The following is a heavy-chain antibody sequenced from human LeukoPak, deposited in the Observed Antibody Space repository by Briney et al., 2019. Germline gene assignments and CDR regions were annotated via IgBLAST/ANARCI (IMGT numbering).Heavy chain of an antibody. Sequence: ASVKVSCKTSGYTFTSYGISWVRQAPGQGLEWMGWISAYNGNTNYAQKLQGRVTMTTDTSTSTACMELRSLRSDDTAVYYCARDGDSCTSTSCYYPLDYWGQGTLVTVSS. J-gene: IGHJ4*02. D-gene: IGHD2-2*01. V-gene: IGHV1-18*01. CDR2: ISAYNGNT. CDR3: ARDGDSCTSTSCYYPLDY. CDR1: GYTFTSYG.